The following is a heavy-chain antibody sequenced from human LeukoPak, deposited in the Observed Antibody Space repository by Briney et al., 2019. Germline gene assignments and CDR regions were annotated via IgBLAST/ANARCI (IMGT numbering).Heavy chain of an antibody. CDR1: GGSFSGYY. D-gene: IGHD6-13*01. CDR3: ARRSSSWYLYYGMDV. V-gene: IGHV4-34*01. J-gene: IGHJ6*04. CDR2: INHSGST. Sequence: SETLSHTCAVYGGSFSGYYWSWIRQPPGKGLEWIGEINHSGSTNYNPSLKSRVTISVDTSKNQFSLKLSSVTAADTAVYYCARRSSSWYLYYGMDVWGKGTTVTVSS.